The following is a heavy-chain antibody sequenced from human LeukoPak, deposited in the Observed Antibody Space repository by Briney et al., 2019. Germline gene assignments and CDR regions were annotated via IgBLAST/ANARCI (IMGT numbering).Heavy chain of an antibody. CDR2: ISGSGGST. V-gene: IGHV3-23*01. D-gene: IGHD3-10*01. Sequence: GGSLRLSCAASGFTFSSYWMSWVRQAPGKGLEWVSAISGSGGSTYYADSVKGRFTISRDNSKNTLYLQMNSLRAEDTAVYYCATGSYGSGSYAYFDYWGQGTLVTVSS. CDR1: GFTFSSYW. CDR3: ATGSYGSGSYAYFDY. J-gene: IGHJ4*02.